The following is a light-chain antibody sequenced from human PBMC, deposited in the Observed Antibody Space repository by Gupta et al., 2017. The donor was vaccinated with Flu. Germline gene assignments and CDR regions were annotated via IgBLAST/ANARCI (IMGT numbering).Light chain of an antibody. CDR1: QSIRSSY. J-gene: IGKJ4*01. Sequence: ERDTLSCRASQSIRSSYLAWYQQKPGQAPRLLIYGASSRATGIPDRFSGSGSGTAFTLTISRLEPEDFAVYYCQQYGDSPLTFGGGTKVEI. CDR3: QQYGDSPLT. CDR2: GAS. V-gene: IGKV3-20*01.